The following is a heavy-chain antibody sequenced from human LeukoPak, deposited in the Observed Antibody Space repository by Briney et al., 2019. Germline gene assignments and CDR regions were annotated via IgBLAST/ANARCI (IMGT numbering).Heavy chain of an antibody. CDR2: IGTAGDT. J-gene: IGHJ4*02. Sequence: GGSLRLSCAASGFTFTNYDMHWVRQAAGKGLEWVSAIGTAGDTYYPGPVKGRFTISRENAKNSLYLQMNSLSAGDTAVYYCASSPAYSSSWYAIDNWGQGTLVTVSS. CDR1: GFTFTNYD. CDR3: ASSPAYSSSWYAIDN. V-gene: IGHV3-13*01. D-gene: IGHD6-13*01.